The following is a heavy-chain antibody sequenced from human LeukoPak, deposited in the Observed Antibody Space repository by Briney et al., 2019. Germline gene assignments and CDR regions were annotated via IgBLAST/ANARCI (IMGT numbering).Heavy chain of an antibody. V-gene: IGHV3-30-3*01. D-gene: IGHD3-22*01. CDR2: ISYDGSNK. CDR3: ARDQDSSGSSFAN. CDR1: GFTFSSYA. Sequence: PGGSLRLSCAASGFTFSSYAMHWVRQAPGKGLEWMAVISYDGSNKYYADSVKGRFTISRDNSKNTLYLQMNSLRAEDTAVYYCARDQDSSGSSFANWGQGTLVTVSS. J-gene: IGHJ4*02.